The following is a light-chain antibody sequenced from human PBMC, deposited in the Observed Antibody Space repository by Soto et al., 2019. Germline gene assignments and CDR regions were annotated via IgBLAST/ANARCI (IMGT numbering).Light chain of an antibody. CDR2: EGS. V-gene: IGLV2-23*03. CDR1: SSDVGSYNL. J-gene: IGLJ1*01. Sequence: QSVLNQPASVSGSPGQSITISCTGTSSDVGSYNLVSWYQQHPGKAPKLMIYEGSKRPSGVSNRFSGSKSGNTASLTISGLQAEDEADYYCCSYAGSSTFLYVFGTGTKVTVL. CDR3: CSYAGSSTFLYV.